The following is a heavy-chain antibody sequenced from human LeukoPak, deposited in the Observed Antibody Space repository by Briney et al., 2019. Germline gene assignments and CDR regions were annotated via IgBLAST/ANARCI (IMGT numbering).Heavy chain of an antibody. CDR1: GYTFTGYY. J-gene: IGHJ4*02. V-gene: IGHV1-2*02. Sequence: ASVKVSCKASGYTFTGYYMHWVRQAPGQGLEWMGWINPNSGGTNYAQKFQGRVTMARDTSISTAYMELSRLRSDDTAVYYCARGGAVGATTVLYYFDYWGQGTLVTVSS. CDR3: ARGGAVGATTVLYYFDY. CDR2: INPNSGGT. D-gene: IGHD1-26*01.